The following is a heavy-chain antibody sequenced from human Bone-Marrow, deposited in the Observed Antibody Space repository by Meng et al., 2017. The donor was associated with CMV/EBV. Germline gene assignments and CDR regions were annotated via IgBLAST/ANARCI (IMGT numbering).Heavy chain of an antibody. Sequence: ASVKVSCKASGYTFSNYGISWVRQAPGQGLEWMGWIIAYNGNTNYVQKLQGRVTMTTDTSTSTAYMELSRLRSDDTAVYYCARDHKRPSFYDFWRGQLGYWGQGTLVTVPS. J-gene: IGHJ4*02. CDR1: GYTFSNYG. CDR2: IIAYNGNT. V-gene: IGHV1-18*01. CDR3: ARDHKRPSFYDFWRGQLGY. D-gene: IGHD3-3*01.